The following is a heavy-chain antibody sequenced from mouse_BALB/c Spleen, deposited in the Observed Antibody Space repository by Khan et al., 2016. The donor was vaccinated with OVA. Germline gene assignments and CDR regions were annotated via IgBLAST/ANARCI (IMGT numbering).Heavy chain of an antibody. Sequence: VQLQESGAELVRPGSSVKISCKASGYAFSSYWMNWVKQRPGQGLEWIGQIYPGYGNTYYTGKFKGKSTLTADKSSNTAYMQLSSLTSEDSAVYFCARVGYWFAYWGKGTLVTVSA. V-gene: IGHV1-80*01. CDR3: ARVGYWFAY. D-gene: IGHD2-2*01. J-gene: IGHJ3*01. CDR1: GYAFSSYW. CDR2: IYPGYGNT.